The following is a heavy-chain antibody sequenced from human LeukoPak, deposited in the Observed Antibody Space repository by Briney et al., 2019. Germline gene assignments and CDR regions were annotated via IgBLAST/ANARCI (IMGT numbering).Heavy chain of an antibody. CDR1: GGSISSYY. CDR2: IYTSGST. J-gene: IGHJ5*02. V-gene: IGHV4-4*07. D-gene: IGHD2-2*01. Sequence: SETLSLTCTVCGGSISSYYWSWIRQSAGKGLEWMGRIYTSGSTSYDPSLKSRVTMSLDTSKNQLSLKLSSVTAADTAVYYCARDYQAWWFDPWGQGTLVTVSS. CDR3: ARDYQAWWFDP.